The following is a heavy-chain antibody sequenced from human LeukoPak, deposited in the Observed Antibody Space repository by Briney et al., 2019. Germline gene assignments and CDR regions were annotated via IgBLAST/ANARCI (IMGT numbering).Heavy chain of an antibody. J-gene: IGHJ6*03. D-gene: IGHD3-22*01. Sequence: GGSLRLSCAASGFTFSRYAMQCVRQAPGKGLEWVAIIWYDGSNKYYADSVKVRFTISRDNSKNTLYLQMNSLRAEATAVYYCAKDKSHSSGFLAPLGSHYYMDVWGKGTTVTVSS. CDR2: IWYDGSNK. CDR1: GFTFSRYA. CDR3: AKDKSHSSGFLAPLGSHYYMDV. V-gene: IGHV3-33*03.